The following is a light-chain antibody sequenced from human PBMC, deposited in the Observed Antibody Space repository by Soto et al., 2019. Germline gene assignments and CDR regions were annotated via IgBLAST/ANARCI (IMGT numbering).Light chain of an antibody. V-gene: IGKV1-39*01. CDR2: SAS. Sequence: DIQMTQSPSSLSASVGDRVTITCRASQGVSAYLLWYQQRQGRAPRLLIYSASSLLSGVPSRFSGSGSWTNFTLTISRLQPEDFATYYCQQSYRTPHTFGQGTKLETK. CDR1: QGVSAY. J-gene: IGKJ2*01. CDR3: QQSYRTPHT.